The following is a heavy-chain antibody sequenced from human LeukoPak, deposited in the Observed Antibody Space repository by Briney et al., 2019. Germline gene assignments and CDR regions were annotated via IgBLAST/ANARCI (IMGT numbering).Heavy chain of an antibody. CDR1: GYSFTSYW. CDR2: IYPGDSDT. D-gene: IGHD3-22*01. Sequence: GESLKISCQGSGYSFTSYWIGWVRQMPGKGLEWMGIIYPGDSDTRYSPSFQGQVTISADKSISTAYLQWSSLKASDTAMYYCARQVCLSGYYDSSGYYHDYWGQGTLVTVSS. J-gene: IGHJ4*02. V-gene: IGHV5-51*01. CDR3: ARQVCLSGYYDSSGYYHDY.